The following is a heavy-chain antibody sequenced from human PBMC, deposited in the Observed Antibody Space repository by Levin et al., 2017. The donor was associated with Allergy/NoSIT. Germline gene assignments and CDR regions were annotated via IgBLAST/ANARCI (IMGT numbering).Heavy chain of an antibody. CDR1: GFTFNIYA. V-gene: IGHV3-23*01. CDR2: MGGGDDDR. D-gene: IGHD4-23*01. CDR3: AKDEVPYNSRWDPFDV. Sequence: GGSLRLSCAASGFTFNIYAMSWVRQAPEKGLEWVSSMGGGDDDRYYADSVKGRFTISRDNSRNMVFLQMDSLRDDDTAVYFCAKDEVPYNSRWDPFDVWGHGTVVTVSS. J-gene: IGHJ3*01.